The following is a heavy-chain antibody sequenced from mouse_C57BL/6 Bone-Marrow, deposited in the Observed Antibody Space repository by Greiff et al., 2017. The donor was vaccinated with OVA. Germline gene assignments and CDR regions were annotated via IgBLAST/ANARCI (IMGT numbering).Heavy chain of an antibody. CDR2: ILPGSGST. CDR3: ATPFDD. V-gene: IGHV1-9*01. Sequence: QVQLQQSGAELMKPGASVKLSCKATGYTFTGYWIEWVKQRPGHGLEWIGEILPGSGSTNYNEKFKGKATLTADTSSNTAYERLTSLTNEYSASNYCATPFDDWGQGTTLTVSS. J-gene: IGHJ2*01. CDR1: GYTFTGYW.